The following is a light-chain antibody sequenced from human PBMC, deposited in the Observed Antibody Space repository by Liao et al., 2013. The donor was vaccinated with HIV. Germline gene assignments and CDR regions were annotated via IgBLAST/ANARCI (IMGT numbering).Light chain of an antibody. Sequence: SYALTQTPSVSVSPRQTASITCSGTNLGNKYASWYQQKPGQSPVLVINQDTKRPSGIPDRFSGSNSGNTATLTISGTQAMDEADYYCQAWDSSTAVFGTGTKVTVL. J-gene: IGLJ1*01. CDR2: QDT. CDR3: QAWDSSTAV. CDR1: NLGNKY. V-gene: IGLV3-1*01.